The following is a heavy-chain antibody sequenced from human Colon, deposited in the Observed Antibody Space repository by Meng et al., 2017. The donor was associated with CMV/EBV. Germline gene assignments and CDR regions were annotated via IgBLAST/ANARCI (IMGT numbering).Heavy chain of an antibody. J-gene: IGHJ6*02. CDR3: ARGKYSSSWYYYGMDV. CDR1: GYTFTGYY. D-gene: IGHD6-6*01. CDR2: INPNSGGT. Sequence: ASVTVSCKASGYTFTGYYMHWVRQAPGQGLEWMGWINPNSGGTNYAQKFQGRVTMTRDTSISTAYMELSRLRSDDTAVYYCARGKYSSSWYYYGMDVWGQGTTVTVSS. V-gene: IGHV1-2*02.